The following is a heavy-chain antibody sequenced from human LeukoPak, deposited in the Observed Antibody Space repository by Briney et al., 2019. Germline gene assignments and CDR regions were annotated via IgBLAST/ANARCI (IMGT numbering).Heavy chain of an antibody. J-gene: IGHJ6*02. CDR3: ARSVLSGSPNYYYYYGMDV. V-gene: IGHV1-69*13. D-gene: IGHD1-26*01. CDR1: GGTFSNYA. Sequence: SVKVSCKASGGTFSNYAINWVRQAPGQGLEWMGGIIPLFGTANYAQKFQGRVTITADESTSTAYMELSSLRSEDTAVYYCARSVLSGSPNYYYYYGMDVWGQGTTVTVSS. CDR2: IIPLFGTA.